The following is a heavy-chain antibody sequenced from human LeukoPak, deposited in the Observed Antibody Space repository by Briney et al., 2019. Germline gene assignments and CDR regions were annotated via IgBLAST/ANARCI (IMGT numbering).Heavy chain of an antibody. CDR3: ASRSDTVTSLDY. D-gene: IGHD4-17*01. Sequence: GGSLRLSSAASGFTLSSYAMHWVRQAPGKGLERVSVISYDGSNKYYADSVKGRFTISRDNSKNALYVQMHSLRSEDTAVYYCASRSDTVTSLDYWGQGTLVTVSS. CDR2: ISYDGSNK. CDR1: GFTLSSYA. V-gene: IGHV3-30*04. J-gene: IGHJ4*02.